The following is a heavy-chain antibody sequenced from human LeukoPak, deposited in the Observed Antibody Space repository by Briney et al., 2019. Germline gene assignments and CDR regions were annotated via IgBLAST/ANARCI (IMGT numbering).Heavy chain of an antibody. V-gene: IGHV3-21*01. CDR3: ARMVLGAAGSVDFDC. CDR2: ITPSSSYI. J-gene: IGHJ4*02. Sequence: PGGSLRLSCAASGFTFSTYAMGWVRQAPGKGLEWVSSITPSSSYIFSGDSVKGRFTISRDNAKNSLYLQMNSLRAEDTAVYYCARMVLGAAGSVDFDCWGQGTLVTVSS. D-gene: IGHD6-13*01. CDR1: GFTFSTYA.